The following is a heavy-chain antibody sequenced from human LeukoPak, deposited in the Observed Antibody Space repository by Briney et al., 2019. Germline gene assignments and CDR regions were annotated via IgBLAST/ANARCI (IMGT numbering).Heavy chain of an antibody. V-gene: IGHV1-2*04. CDR3: ARESYGSGSYDY. CDR1: GYTFTGYY. CDR2: INPNSGGT. D-gene: IGHD3-10*01. Sequence: ASVKVSCKASGYTFTGYYMHWVRQAPGQGLEWMGWINPNSGGTNYAQKFQGWVTMTGDTSISTAYMELSRLRSDDTAVYYCARESYGSGSYDYWGQGTLVTVSS. J-gene: IGHJ4*02.